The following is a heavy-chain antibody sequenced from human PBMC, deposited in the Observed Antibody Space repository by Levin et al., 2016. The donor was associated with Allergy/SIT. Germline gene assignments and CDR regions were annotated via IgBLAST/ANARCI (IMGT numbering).Heavy chain of an antibody. V-gene: IGHV3-7*01. CDR3: ASHYGDDGEDAFDI. J-gene: IGHJ3*02. D-gene: IGHD4-17*01. CDR2: IKQDGSEK. Sequence: WIRQPPGKGLEWVANIKQDGSEKYYVDSVKGRFTISRDNAKNSLYLQMNSLRAEDTAVYYCASHYGDDGEDAFDIWGQGTMVTVSS.